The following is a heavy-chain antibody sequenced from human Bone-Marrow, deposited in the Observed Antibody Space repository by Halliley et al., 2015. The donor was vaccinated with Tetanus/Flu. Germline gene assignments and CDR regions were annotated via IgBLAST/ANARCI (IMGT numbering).Heavy chain of an antibody. Sequence: LGGIEYFYSGGNPNSNPPPKTRVAISVDTSKGQFSLTLTAVTAADTAVYFCARAGGPYYDLDFWGQGTLVTVSS. CDR3: ARAGGPYYDLDF. J-gene: IGHJ4*02. D-gene: IGHD3-3*01. CDR2: FYSGGNP. V-gene: IGHV4-59*01.